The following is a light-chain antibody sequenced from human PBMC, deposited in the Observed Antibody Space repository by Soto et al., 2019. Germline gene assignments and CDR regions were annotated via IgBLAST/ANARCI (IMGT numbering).Light chain of an antibody. CDR3: PQYNNWPRS. J-gene: IGKJ1*01. V-gene: IGKV3-15*01. CDR1: QSVSSN. Sequence: EIVMTQSPATLSVSPGERVTLSCRASQSVSSNLAWYQQKPGQAPRLLIYGTSTRATGIPARFSGSGSGTEFTLTISSLQSEDFAVYYCPQYNNWPRSFGQGTKVEVK. CDR2: GTS.